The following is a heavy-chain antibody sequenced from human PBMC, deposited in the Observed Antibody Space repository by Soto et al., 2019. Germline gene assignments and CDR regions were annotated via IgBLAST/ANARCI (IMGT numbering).Heavy chain of an antibody. D-gene: IGHD3-22*01. CDR1: GGTFSSYA. CDR3: ASHYDSSGYYYRGLDY. J-gene: IGHJ4*02. CDR2: IIPIFGTA. Sequence: QVQLVQSGAEVKKPGSSVKVSCKASGGTFSSYAISWVRQAPGQGLEWMGRIIPIFGTADYAQKFQGRVTITADESTSTGNMELSSLRSEDTAVYYCASHYDSSGYYYRGLDYWGQGTLVTVSS. V-gene: IGHV1-69*12.